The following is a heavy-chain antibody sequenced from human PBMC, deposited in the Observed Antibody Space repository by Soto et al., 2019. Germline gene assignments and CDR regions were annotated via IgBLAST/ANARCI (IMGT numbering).Heavy chain of an antibody. CDR3: AHRAIPGVYYGSGSYYNTSKQGFDY. V-gene: IGHV2-5*02. D-gene: IGHD3-10*01. CDR1: GFSLSTSGVG. Sequence: SGPTLVNPTQTLTLTCTFSGFSLSTSGVGVGWIRQPPGKALEWLALIYWDDDKRYSPSLKSRLTITKDTSKNQVVLTMTNMDPVDTATYYCAHRAIPGVYYGSGSYYNTSKQGFDYWGQGTLVTVSS. J-gene: IGHJ4*02. CDR2: IYWDDDK.